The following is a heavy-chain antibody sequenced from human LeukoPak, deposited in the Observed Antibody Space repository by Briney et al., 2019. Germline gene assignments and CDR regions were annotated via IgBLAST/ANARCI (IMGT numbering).Heavy chain of an antibody. CDR3: ARHGSLPYYDFWSGYYPPYYFDY. D-gene: IGHD3-3*01. V-gene: IGHV4-34*01. Sequence: SETLSLTCAVYGGSFSGYYWSWIRQPPGKGLEWIGEINHSGSTNYNPSLKSRVTISVDTSKNQFSLKLSSVTAADTAVYYCARHGSLPYYDFWSGYYPPYYFDYWGQGTLVTVSS. J-gene: IGHJ4*02. CDR1: GGSFSGYY. CDR2: INHSGST.